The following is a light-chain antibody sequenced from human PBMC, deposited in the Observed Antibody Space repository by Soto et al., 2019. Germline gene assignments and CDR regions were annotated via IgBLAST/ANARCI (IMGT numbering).Light chain of an antibody. CDR1: QSVSSSY. V-gene: IGKV3-20*01. CDR3: QQYGSSPPT. CDR2: GAS. Sequence: EIVLTQSPGTLSLSPGERATLSCRASQSVSSSYLAWYQQKPGQAPRLLIYGASSRATGIPDRFSGSGYGTDFTLNISRLEPEDFAVYYCQQYGSSPPTFGQGTKLEIK. J-gene: IGKJ2*01.